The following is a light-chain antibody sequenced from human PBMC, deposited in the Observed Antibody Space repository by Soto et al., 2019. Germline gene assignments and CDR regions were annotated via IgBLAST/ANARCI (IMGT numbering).Light chain of an antibody. J-gene: IGLJ1*01. CDR3: SAFTGTTYV. CDR2: DVS. CDR1: SSDVGGNKY. V-gene: IGLV2-14*01. Sequence: QSVLTQPASVSGSPGQSITISCTGSSSDVGGNKYVSRYQQYPGKAPKLMICDVSNRPSGVSNRFSGSKSGNTASLTISGLQAEDEADYYCSAFTGTTYVFGTGTKSPS.